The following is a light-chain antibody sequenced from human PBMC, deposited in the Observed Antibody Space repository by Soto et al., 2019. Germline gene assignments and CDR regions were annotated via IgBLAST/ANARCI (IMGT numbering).Light chain of an antibody. CDR2: AAT. J-gene: IGKJ1*01. CDR3: QQLNSYE. CDR1: QAISRY. Sequence: QLTQSPSSLSASIGDRVIITCRATQAISRYLAWYQRKPGAAPKLLIYAATTLQSGVPSRFSGAASGPEFSLIISSLQSDDFATYYCQQLNSYEFGQGTKVDIK. V-gene: IGKV1-9*01.